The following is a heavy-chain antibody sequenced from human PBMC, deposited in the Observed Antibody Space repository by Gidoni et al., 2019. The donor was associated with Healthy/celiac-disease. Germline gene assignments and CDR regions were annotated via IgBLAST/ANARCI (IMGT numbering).Heavy chain of an antibody. Sequence: QVQLQQWGAGLLKPSATWSLTCAVYGGSFSGYYWSWIRQPPGKGLEWIGEINHSGSTNYTPSLKSRVTISVDTSKNQFSLKLSSVTAADTAVYYCARGRNFWSGYSAPDYWGQGTLVTVSS. CDR1: GGSFSGYY. V-gene: IGHV4-34*01. CDR3: ARGRNFWSGYSAPDY. D-gene: IGHD3-3*01. J-gene: IGHJ4*02. CDR2: INHSGST.